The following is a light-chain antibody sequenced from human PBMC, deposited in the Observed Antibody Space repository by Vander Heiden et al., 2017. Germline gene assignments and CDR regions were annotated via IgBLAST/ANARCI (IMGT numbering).Light chain of an antibody. J-gene: IGKJ1*01. V-gene: IGKV4-1*01. CDR3: QQYYSRFRR. Sequence: DIVMTQSPDSLAVSLGERATINCKSIQSVLSSSNNKNYLAWYQQKPGQPPKLLIYWASTRESGVPDRFSGSGSGTDFTLTISSLQAEDVAVYYCQQYYSRFRRFGQGTKVEFK. CDR2: WAS. CDR1: QSVLSSSNNKNY.